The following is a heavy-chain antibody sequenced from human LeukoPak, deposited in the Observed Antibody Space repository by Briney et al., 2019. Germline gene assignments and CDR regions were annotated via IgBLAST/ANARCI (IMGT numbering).Heavy chain of an antibody. D-gene: IGHD4-11*01. CDR3: ARDRAVTTSLFFLGYYMDV. CDR2: INPNSGGT. V-gene: IGHV1-2*02. CDR1: VYTFTGYY. Sequence: ASVKVSCKASVYTFTGYYMHWVRQAPGQGLERMGWINPNSGGTNYAQKFQGRVTMTRDTSISTAYMELSRLRSDDTAVYYCARDRAVTTSLFFLGYYMDVWGKGTTVTVSS. J-gene: IGHJ6*03.